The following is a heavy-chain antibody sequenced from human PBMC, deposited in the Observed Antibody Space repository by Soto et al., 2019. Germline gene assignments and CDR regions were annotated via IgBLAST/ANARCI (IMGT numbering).Heavy chain of an antibody. CDR1: GFTFSDYG. J-gene: IGHJ4*02. V-gene: IGHV3-30*03. D-gene: IGHD2-15*01. CDR3: ARSTYCNGGSCYPQY. Sequence: GGSLRLSCEGPGFTFSDYGFHWVRQAPGKGLEWVAMISYDGSDRYYRDSVQGRFTISRDDSKNTVFLQMNSLRTEDTAMYYCARSTYCNGGSCYPQYWRPRTLVTVSS. CDR2: ISYDGSDR.